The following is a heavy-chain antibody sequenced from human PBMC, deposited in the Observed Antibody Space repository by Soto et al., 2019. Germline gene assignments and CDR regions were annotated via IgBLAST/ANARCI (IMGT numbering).Heavy chain of an antibody. J-gene: IGHJ4*02. CDR2: IYPGDSDT. CDR3: ARGRGTIFGVAYDSFDY. CDR1: GYSFTSYW. D-gene: IGHD3-3*01. Sequence: PXESLTISRKGSGYSFTSYWIGLVRQMPGKGLEWMGIIYPGDSDTRYSPSFQGQVTISADKSISTAYLQWSSLKASDTAMYYCARGRGTIFGVAYDSFDYWGQGTLVTVSS. V-gene: IGHV5-51*01.